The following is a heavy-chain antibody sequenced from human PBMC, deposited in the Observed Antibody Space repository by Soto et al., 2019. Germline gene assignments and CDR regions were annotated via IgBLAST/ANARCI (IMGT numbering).Heavy chain of an antibody. CDR2: ISGSGGST. D-gene: IGHD5-12*01. J-gene: IGHJ6*02. CDR1: GFTFSSYA. CDR3: AKRVATGHYYYYGMDV. Sequence: GGSLRLSCAASGFTFSSYAMSWVRQAPGKWLEWVSAISGSGGSTYYADSVKGRFTISRDNSKNTLYLQMNSLRAEDTAVYYCAKRVATGHYYYYGMDVWGQGXTVTVSS. V-gene: IGHV3-23*01.